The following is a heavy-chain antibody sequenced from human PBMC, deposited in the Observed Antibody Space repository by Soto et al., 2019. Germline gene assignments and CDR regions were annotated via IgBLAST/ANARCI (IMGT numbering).Heavy chain of an antibody. D-gene: IGHD6-13*01. CDR3: AMGLAAAGPLDY. V-gene: IGHV3-23*01. Sequence: EVQLLGSGGGLVQPGGSLRLSCAASGFTFSRSAMSWVRQAPGRGLEWFSTISGSGGTPYYADSVKGRFTISRDNSKNTLYLVLNSLRAEDTAVYYCAMGLAAAGPLDYWGQGTLVTVSS. CDR1: GFTFSRSA. J-gene: IGHJ4*02. CDR2: ISGSGGTP.